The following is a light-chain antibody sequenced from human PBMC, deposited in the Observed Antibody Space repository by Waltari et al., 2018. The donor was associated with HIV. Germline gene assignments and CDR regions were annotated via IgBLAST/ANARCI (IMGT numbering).Light chain of an antibody. CDR1: QSISSW. CDR3: QQYNSRRT. CDR2: KAS. J-gene: IGKJ1*01. V-gene: IGKV1-5*03. Sequence: DIQMTQSPSTLSASVGARVPITCRASQSISSWLAWYQQKPGKAPKLLIYKASSLESGVPSRFSGSGSGTEFTLTISSLQPDDFATYYCQQYNSRRTFGQGTKVEIK.